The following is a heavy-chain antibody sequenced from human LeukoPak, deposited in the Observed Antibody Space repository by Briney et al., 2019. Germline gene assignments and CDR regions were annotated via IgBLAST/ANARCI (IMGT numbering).Heavy chain of an antibody. CDR3: ARDLDLGYCSGGSCHAYFDY. Sequence: GASVKVSCKASGYTFTSYYMHWVRQAPGQGLEWMGIINPSGGSTSYAQKFQGRVTMTRDMSTSTAYMELSRLRSDDTAVYYCARDLDLGYCSGGSCHAYFDYWGQGTLVTVSS. V-gene: IGHV1-46*01. CDR1: GYTFTSYY. J-gene: IGHJ4*02. D-gene: IGHD2-15*01. CDR2: INPSGGST.